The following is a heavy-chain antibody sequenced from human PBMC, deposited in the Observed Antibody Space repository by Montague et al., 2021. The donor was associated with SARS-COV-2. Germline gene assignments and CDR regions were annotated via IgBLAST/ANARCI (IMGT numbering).Heavy chain of an antibody. J-gene: IGHJ4*02. V-gene: IGHV4-34*01. CDR2: INHSGST. D-gene: IGHD3-22*01. Sequence: SETLSLTCAISGGSFSGYYWSWIRQPPGKGLEWIGEINHSGSTKYNPSLKSRVTISVDTSKNQFSLKLSSVTAADTAVYYCARGTRRVFTYEYDSSGYASDYWGQGTLVTVSS. CDR1: GGSFSGYY. CDR3: ARGTRRVFTYEYDSSGYASDY.